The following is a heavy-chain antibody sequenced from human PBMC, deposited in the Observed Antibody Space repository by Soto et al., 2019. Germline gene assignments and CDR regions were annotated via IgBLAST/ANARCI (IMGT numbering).Heavy chain of an antibody. V-gene: IGHV1-58*01. CDR3: AADTGDSSGWYFRDHYYCYCGMDV. D-gene: IGHD6-19*01. CDR2: IVVGSGNT. CDR1: GFTFTSSA. Sequence: QMQLVQSGPEVKKPGTSVKVSCKASGFTFTSSAVQWVRQARGQRLEWIGWIVVGSGNTNYAQKFQERVTITRDMSTRTAYMEGSSLRSEDTGVYYCAADTGDSSGWYFRDHYYCYCGMDVLGQGTKVTVSS. J-gene: IGHJ6*02.